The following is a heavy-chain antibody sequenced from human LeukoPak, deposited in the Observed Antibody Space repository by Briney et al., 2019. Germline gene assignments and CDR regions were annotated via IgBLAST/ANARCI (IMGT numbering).Heavy chain of an antibody. CDR3: ARDYRYDYVWGSYRYRLDY. V-gene: IGHV3-11*01. CDR1: GFTFSDYY. CDR2: ISSSGSTI. Sequence: GGSLRLSCAASGFTFSDYYMSWIRQAPGKGLEWVSYISSSGSTIYYADSVKGRFTISRDNAKNSLHLQMNSLRAEDTAVYYCARDYRYDYVWGSYRYRLDYWGQGTLVTVSS. J-gene: IGHJ4*02. D-gene: IGHD3-16*02.